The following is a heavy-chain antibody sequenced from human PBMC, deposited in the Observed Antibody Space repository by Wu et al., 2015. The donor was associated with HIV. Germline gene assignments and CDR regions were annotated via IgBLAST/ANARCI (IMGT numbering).Heavy chain of an antibody. CDR3: ARDLPSYYDYFDLVILVSGGMDV. D-gene: IGHD3-9*01. Sequence: QVQLVQSGAEVKKPGASVKVSCKASGYTFTGYYMHWVRQAPGQGLEWMGWINPNSGGTNYAQKFQGRVTMTRDTSISTAYMELSSLRSEDTAVYYCARDLPSYYDYFDLVILVSGGMDVWGQGTTVTVSS. J-gene: IGHJ6*02. V-gene: IGHV1-2*02. CDR2: INPNSGGT. CDR1: GYTFTGYY.